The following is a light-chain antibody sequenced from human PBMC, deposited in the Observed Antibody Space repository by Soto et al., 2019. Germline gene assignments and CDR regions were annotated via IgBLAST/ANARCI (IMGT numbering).Light chain of an antibody. CDR2: SAS. CDR3: QQYGSSGT. V-gene: IGKV3-20*01. J-gene: IGKJ1*01. CDR1: RTVDGNY. Sequence: PGERATLSCRASRTVDGNYLAWYHQKPGQAPRLLIHSASTRAPGIPDRFSASGAGTDFTLTISRLEPEDSAVYYCQQYGSSGTFGQGTKVDIK.